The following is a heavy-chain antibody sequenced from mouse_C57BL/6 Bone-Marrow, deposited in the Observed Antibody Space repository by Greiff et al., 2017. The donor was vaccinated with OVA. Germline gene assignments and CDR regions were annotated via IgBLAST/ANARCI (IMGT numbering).Heavy chain of an antibody. V-gene: IGHV1-74*01. CDR3: EIRTSNYYWFAY. Sequence: QVQLQQPGAELVKPGASVKVSCKASGYTFTSYWMHWVKQRPGQGLEWIGRIHPSDSDTNYNQKFKGKATLTVDKSSSTAYMQLSSLTSEDSAVCYCEIRTSNYYWFAYWGQGTLVTVSA. D-gene: IGHD2-5*01. CDR1: GYTFTSYW. CDR2: IHPSDSDT. J-gene: IGHJ3*01.